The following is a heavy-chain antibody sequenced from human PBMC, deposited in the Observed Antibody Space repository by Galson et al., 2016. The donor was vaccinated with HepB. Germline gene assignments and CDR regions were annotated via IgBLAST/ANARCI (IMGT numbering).Heavy chain of an antibody. J-gene: IGHJ6*04. Sequence: SLRLSCAASGFTFRNYGMTWVRQAPGKGLEVVSSISRSGDSTDYADSVKGRFTISRDNSTNTMSLQMNSRRVDDTAVYYCVQGSTAPAVWGKGTTVTVSS. D-gene: IGHD1-26*01. V-gene: IGHV3-23*01. CDR1: GFTFRNYG. CDR2: ISRSGDST. CDR3: VQGSTAPAV.